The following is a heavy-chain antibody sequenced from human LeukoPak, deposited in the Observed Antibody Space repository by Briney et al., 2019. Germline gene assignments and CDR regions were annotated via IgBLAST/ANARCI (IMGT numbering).Heavy chain of an antibody. V-gene: IGHV4-39*07. Sequence: SETLSLTCTVSGGSISSSSYYWGWIRQPPGKGLEWIGSIYYSGSTYYNPSLKSRVTISVDTSKNQFSLKLSSVTAADTAVYYCARILARGYSSSWPPSYNWFDPWGQGTLVTVSS. CDR2: IYYSGST. CDR3: ARILARGYSSSWPPSYNWFDP. D-gene: IGHD6-13*01. J-gene: IGHJ5*02. CDR1: GGSISSSSYY.